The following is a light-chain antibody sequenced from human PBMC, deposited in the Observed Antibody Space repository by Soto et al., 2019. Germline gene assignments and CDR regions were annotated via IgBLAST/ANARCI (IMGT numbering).Light chain of an antibody. CDR2: DAS. Sequence: EIVLTQSPPTLSLSPGERATLSCRASQSVDSYLAWYQQKPGQAPRLLIFDASNRATGIPARFSGSGSGTDFTLTISSREPEDFAVYYCQQHSNRLTFGGGTKVDIK. V-gene: IGKV3-11*01. J-gene: IGKJ4*01. CDR3: QQHSNRLT. CDR1: QSVDSY.